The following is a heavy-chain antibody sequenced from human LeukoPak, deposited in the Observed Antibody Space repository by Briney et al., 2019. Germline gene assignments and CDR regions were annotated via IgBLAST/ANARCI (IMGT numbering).Heavy chain of an antibody. CDR1: GYSFSTYS. D-gene: IGHD1-26*01. CDR3: ARHSARGSYYVLGAFDI. J-gene: IGHJ3*02. V-gene: IGHV7-4-1*02. Sequence: ASVKVSCKASGYSFSTYSMNWVRQAPGQGLEWMGWIHTNTGNPTYAQGFTGRFVFSLDTSVSTAYLQISSLKAEDTAVYYCARHSARGSYYVLGAFDIWGQGTMVTVSS. CDR2: IHTNTGNP.